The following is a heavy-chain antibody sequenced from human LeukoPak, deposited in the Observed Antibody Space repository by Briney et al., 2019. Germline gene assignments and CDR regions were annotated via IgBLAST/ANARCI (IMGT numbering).Heavy chain of an antibody. J-gene: IGHJ3*01. CDR2: IRYDESEK. CDR1: GFTFNRYA. V-gene: IGHV3-30*02. Sequence: GGSLRLTCVASGFTFNRYAMHWVRQAPGKGLEWVTFIRYDESEKYYADSVKGRFSVSRDNFKSTLYLQMSSLRVEDTARYYCAKAYSTYSFGYPDAFDLWGHGTMVIVSS. D-gene: IGHD4-11*01. CDR3: AKAYSTYSFGYPDAFDL.